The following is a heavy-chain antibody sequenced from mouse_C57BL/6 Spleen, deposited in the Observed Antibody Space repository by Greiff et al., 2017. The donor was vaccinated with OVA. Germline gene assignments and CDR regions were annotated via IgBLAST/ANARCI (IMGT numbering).Heavy chain of an antibody. V-gene: IGHV5-4*03. CDR3: ARWDYCKSYFDY. CDR1: GFTFSSYA. Sequence: EVKLLESGGGLVKPGGSLKLSCAASGFTFSSYAMSWVRQTPEKRLEWIANISAGGGYTYYPDNVKGRFTFSRDNANSTPYLQLSSLKSEDSAMYYCARWDYCKSYFDYWGQGTTLTVSS. J-gene: IGHJ2*01. CDR2: ISAGGGYT. D-gene: IGHD2-1*01.